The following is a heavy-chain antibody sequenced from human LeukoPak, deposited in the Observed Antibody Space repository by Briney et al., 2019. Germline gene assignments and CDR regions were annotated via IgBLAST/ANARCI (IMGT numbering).Heavy chain of an antibody. CDR3: AKDLTYGDGRWEFVP. J-gene: IGHJ5*02. CDR2: MLSSGSA. CDR1: GFSLSGYA. Sequence: GGSLRLSCVASGFSLSGYAMSWVRQAPGKGPERVSGMLSSGSAYYSDPVKGRFTISRDSSKNTLYLQMNSLRSEDTAIYSCAKDLTYGDGRWEFVPWGQGTLVTVSS. D-gene: IGHD4-17*01. V-gene: IGHV3-23*05.